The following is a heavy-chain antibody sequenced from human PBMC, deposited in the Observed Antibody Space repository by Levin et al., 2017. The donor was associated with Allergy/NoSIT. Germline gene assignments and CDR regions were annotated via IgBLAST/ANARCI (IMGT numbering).Heavy chain of an antibody. CDR3: ARGSGCSSTSCQGYFQH. V-gene: IGHV3-33*01. J-gene: IGHJ1*01. Sequence: LSLTCAASGFTFSSYGMHWVRQAPGKGLEWVAVIWYDGSNKYYADSVKGRFTISRDNSKNTLYLQMNSLRAEDTAVYYCARGSGCSSTSCQGYFQHWGQGTLVTVSS. CDR1: GFTFSSYG. CDR2: IWYDGSNK. D-gene: IGHD2-2*01.